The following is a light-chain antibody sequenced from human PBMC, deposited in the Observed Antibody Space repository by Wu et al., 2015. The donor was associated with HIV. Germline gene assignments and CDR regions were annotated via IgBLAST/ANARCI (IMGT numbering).Light chain of an antibody. CDR1: DYEYL. J-gene: IGKJ5*01. V-gene: IGKV3-20*01. CDR3: QQYGGSPIT. CDR2: GAS. Sequence: EVVLAQSPGHPVFVSGGKSHPLLQGQSDYEYLLTWFQRRPGQAPRVLIYGASGRATGIPDRFSGSGSGTNFTLTIDRLEPEDFAVYSCQQYGGSPITFGQGTRLEI.